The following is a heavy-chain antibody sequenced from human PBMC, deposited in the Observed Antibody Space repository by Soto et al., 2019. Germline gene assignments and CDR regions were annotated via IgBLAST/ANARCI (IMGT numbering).Heavy chain of an antibody. CDR3: AKFRYYDSSGYYPYDAFDI. CDR1: GFTLSTYA. CDR2: ISFDGTKR. V-gene: IGHV3-30*18. J-gene: IGHJ3*02. Sequence: LRLSCAASGFTLSTYAMHWVCQAPGKGLEWVALISFDGTKRYYSDSFKGRFTISRDNSENTLYLQMNSLRVEDTAVYYCAKFRYYDSSGYYPYDAFDIWGQGTKVTVSS. D-gene: IGHD3-22*01.